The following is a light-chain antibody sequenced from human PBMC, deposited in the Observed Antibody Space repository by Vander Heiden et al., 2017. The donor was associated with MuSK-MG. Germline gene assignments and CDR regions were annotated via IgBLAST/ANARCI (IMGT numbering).Light chain of an antibody. Sequence: DIQMTQSPSTLSASVGDRVTIACRASQSVSSWLAWYQQKSGQAPKLLIYQASRLESGVPSRFSGSGSGTEFTLTINSLQPDDFATYYCQQYNSYPYIFGQGTKLEIK. CDR3: QQYNSYPYI. J-gene: IGKJ2*01. CDR1: QSVSSW. V-gene: IGKV1-5*03. CDR2: QAS.